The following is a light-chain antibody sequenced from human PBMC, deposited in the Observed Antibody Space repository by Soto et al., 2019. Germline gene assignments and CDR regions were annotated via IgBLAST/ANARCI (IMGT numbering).Light chain of an antibody. V-gene: IGKV1-9*01. CDR3: QQLESYPST. J-gene: IGKJ4*01. CDR2: AAS. Sequence: IQLTQSPSSLSASVGDRVTITCWASQGISNFLAWYKQKPGKAPKLLIYAASTLQSGVPSRFSGSGSGTDFTLTISSLQPEDFATYYRQQLESYPSTFGGGTKVEIK. CDR1: QGISNF.